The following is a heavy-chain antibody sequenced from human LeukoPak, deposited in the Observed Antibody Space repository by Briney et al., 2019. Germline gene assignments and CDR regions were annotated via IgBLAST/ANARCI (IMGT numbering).Heavy chain of an antibody. Sequence: GGSLRFSCAASGFTFSSYAMSWVRQAPGKGLEWVSAISGSGGSTYYADSVKGRFTISRDNSKNTLYLQMNSLRAEDTAVYYCAKDGVLWFGELSIPDYWGQGTLVTVSS. D-gene: IGHD3-10*01. CDR3: AKDGVLWFGELSIPDY. V-gene: IGHV3-23*01. J-gene: IGHJ4*02. CDR1: GFTFSSYA. CDR2: ISGSGGST.